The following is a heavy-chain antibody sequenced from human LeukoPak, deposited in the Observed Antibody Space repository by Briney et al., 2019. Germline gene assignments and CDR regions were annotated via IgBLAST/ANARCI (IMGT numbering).Heavy chain of an antibody. CDR3: ARDGLLWFGEFTSYYYYYYMDV. CDR1: GYTFTSYD. CDR2: MNPNSGNT. Sequence: ASVKVSCKASGYTFTSYDINWVRQATGQGLEWMGWMNPNSGNTNYAQKFQGRVTMTRDTSISTAYMELSRLRSDDTAVYYCARDGLLWFGEFTSYYYYYYMDVWGKGTTVTISS. D-gene: IGHD3-10*01. V-gene: IGHV1-8*01. J-gene: IGHJ6*03.